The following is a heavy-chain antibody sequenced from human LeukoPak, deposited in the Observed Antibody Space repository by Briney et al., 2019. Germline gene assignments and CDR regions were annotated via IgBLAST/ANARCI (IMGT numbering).Heavy chain of an antibody. V-gene: IGHV4-59*01. D-gene: IGHD5-18*01. CDR3: ARDPGQLWSYFDY. Sequence: KASETLSLTCTVSGGSISSYYWSWIRQPPGKGLEWVGNIYYGGSTNYNPSLKSRVTISVDTSKNQFSLKLSSVTAADTAVYYCARDPGQLWSYFDYWGQGTLVAVSS. CDR1: GGSISSYY. CDR2: IYYGGST. J-gene: IGHJ4*02.